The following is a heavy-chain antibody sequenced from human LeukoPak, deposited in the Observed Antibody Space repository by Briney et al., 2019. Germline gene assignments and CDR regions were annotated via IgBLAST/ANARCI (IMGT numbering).Heavy chain of an antibody. CDR1: GGSISSYY. CDR2: IYYSGST. V-gene: IGHV4-59*01. Sequence: SETLSLTCTVPGGSISSYYWSWIRQPPGKGLEWIGYIYYSGSTNYNPSLKSRVTISVDTSKNQFSLKLSSVTAADTAVYYCARAPYYDSSGYYYDFTFYYYYGMDVWGQGTTVTVSS. CDR3: ARAPYYDSSGYYYDFTFYYYYGMDV. J-gene: IGHJ6*02. D-gene: IGHD3-22*01.